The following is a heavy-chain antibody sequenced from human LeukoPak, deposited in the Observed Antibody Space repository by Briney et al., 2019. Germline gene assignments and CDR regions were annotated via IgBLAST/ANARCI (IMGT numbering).Heavy chain of an antibody. D-gene: IGHD6-13*01. CDR3: ATHREGSSWFNWYFDL. Sequence: SETLSLTCTVSCYSISSGYYWGWIRQPPGKGLEWIGSIYHSGSTYYNPSLKSRVTISVDTSKNQFSLKLSSVTAADTAVYYCATHREGSSWFNWYFDLWGRGTLVTVSS. CDR1: CYSISSGYY. CDR2: IYHSGST. V-gene: IGHV4-38-2*02. J-gene: IGHJ2*01.